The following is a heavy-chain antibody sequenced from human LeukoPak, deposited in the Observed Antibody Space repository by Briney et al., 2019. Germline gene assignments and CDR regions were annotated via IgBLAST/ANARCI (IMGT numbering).Heavy chain of an antibody. CDR1: GSSFSIYD. J-gene: IGHJ3*02. D-gene: IGHD3-22*01. V-gene: IGHV3-13*01. CDR2: IGGGFDT. CDR3: AGDYDSSGFDAFDI. Sequence: PGGSLRLSCAVSGSSFSIYDMHWVRQATGQGLEWVSAIGGGFDTYYSDSVKGRFTISRDNAKNSLYLQMNSLRAEDTAVYYCAGDYDSSGFDAFDIWGQGTMVTVSS.